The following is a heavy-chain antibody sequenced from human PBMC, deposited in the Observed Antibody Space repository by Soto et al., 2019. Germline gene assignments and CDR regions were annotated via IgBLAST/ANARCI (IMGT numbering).Heavy chain of an antibody. CDR3: ARPANTVADHFDL. CDR2: IYPSDSDT. J-gene: IGHJ4*02. D-gene: IGHD4-17*01. Sequence: RGESLKISCQVSGYSFTIYWIGWVRQMPGKGLEWMGIIYPSDSDTRNSPSFQGQVTISADQSINTAYLQWDSLKASDTAIYYCARPANTVADHFDLWGQGTPVTVSS. V-gene: IGHV5-51*01. CDR1: GYSFTIYW.